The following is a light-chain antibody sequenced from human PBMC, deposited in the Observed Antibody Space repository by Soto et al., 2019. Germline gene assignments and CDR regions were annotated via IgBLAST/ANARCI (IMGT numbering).Light chain of an antibody. CDR2: GTS. CDR1: QSVSRSD. Sequence: EIVLTQSPVTVSLSPGEIATLSCSASQSVSRSDLAWYQHKPGQSPRLLIYGTSSRATGIPDRFSGSGSGKGFTLTISRLEPEDSAVYYCKQYGSSPNFGGGTKVDIK. V-gene: IGKV3-20*01. CDR3: KQYGSSPN. J-gene: IGKJ4*01.